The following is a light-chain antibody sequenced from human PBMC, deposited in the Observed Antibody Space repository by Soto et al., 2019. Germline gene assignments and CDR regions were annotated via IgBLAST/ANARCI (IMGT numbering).Light chain of an antibody. Sequence: EIVLTQSPGTLSLSPGERATLSCRASQSLTSIYLAWYQQKPGQAPRLLIYGASSRATGIPDRFSGSGSGTDLTLTIRRLEPVDFAVYYCQQYDTSPQTFGQGTKVDIK. J-gene: IGKJ1*01. CDR1: QSLTSIY. CDR2: GAS. CDR3: QQYDTSPQT. V-gene: IGKV3-20*01.